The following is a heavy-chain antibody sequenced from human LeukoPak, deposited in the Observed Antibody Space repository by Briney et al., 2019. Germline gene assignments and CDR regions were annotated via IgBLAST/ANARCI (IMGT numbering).Heavy chain of an antibody. CDR3: ASSSGSWYYFDY. Sequence: SVKVSCKASGYTFTSYAISWVRQAPGQGLEWMGGIIPIFGTANYAQKFQGRVTITADESTSTAYMEPSSLRSEDTAVYYCASSSGSWYYFDYWGQGTLVTVSS. CDR1: GYTFTSYA. J-gene: IGHJ4*02. D-gene: IGHD6-13*01. CDR2: IIPIFGTA. V-gene: IGHV1-69*13.